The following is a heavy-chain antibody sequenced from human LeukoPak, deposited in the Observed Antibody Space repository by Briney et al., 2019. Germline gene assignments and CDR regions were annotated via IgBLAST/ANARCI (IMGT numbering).Heavy chain of an antibody. CDR2: INHSGST. V-gene: IGHV4-39*07. J-gene: IGHJ4*02. D-gene: IGHD4-23*01. CDR3: ARGRNYGGNRSRPLDY. Sequence: SETLSLTCTVSGGSISSGGYYWSWIRQPPGEGLEWIGEINHSGSTNYNPSLKSRVTISVDTSKNQFSLKLSSVTAADTAVYYCARGRNYGGNRSRPLDYWGQGTLVTVSS. CDR1: GGSISSGGYY.